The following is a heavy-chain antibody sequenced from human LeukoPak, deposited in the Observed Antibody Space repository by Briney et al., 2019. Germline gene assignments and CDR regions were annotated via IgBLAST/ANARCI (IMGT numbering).Heavy chain of an antibody. CDR1: GGSISSYY. D-gene: IGHD1-26*01. J-gene: IGHJ2*01. CDR3: ARGGWSLDL. V-gene: IGHV4-59*01. CDR2: IYYSGTT. Sequence: SETLSLTCTVSGGSISSYYWSWIRQPPGKGLEWIGYIYYSGTTNYNPPLKSRVTISVDTSKNQFSLKLTSVTAADTAVYFCARGGWSLDLWGRGTLVAVSS.